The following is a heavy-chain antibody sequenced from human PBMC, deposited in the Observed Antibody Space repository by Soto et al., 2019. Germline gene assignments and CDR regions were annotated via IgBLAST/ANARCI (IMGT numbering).Heavy chain of an antibody. D-gene: IGHD6-19*01. CDR3: TREASGSGWWSQGSSES. CDR1: GFTVSSSY. CDR2: IYSSGST. J-gene: IGHJ4*02. V-gene: IGHV3-66*01. Sequence: EVQLVESGGGLVQPGGSLRLCCAASGFTVSSSYISWVRQAPGKRLEWVSTIYSSGSTYYADSVRGRFTISRDDSKNTLYLQMNSLSVDDTAVYYCTREASGSGWWSQGSSESRGQGTLVNVSS.